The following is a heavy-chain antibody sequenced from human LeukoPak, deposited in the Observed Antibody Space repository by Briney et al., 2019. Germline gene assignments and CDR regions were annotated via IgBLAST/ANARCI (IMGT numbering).Heavy chain of an antibody. J-gene: IGHJ6*02. CDR3: ARDQASAAVGTVYYYHGMDV. V-gene: IGHV1-2*04. CDR1: GYTFTDYY. Sequence: ATVKVSCKASGYTFTDYYMHWVRQAPGQGLEWMGWINPNSGGTNYAQKFQGWVTMTRDTSISTAYMELNRLRSDDTAVYYCARDQASAAVGTVYYYHGMDVWGQGTTVTVSS. CDR2: INPNSGGT. D-gene: IGHD6-13*01.